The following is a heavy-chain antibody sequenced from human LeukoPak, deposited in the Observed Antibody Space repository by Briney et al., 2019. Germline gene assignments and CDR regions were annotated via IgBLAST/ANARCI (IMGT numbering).Heavy chain of an antibody. CDR3: ARDYCSSTSCLFDY. CDR1: GCTFTGYH. CDR2: ITPNSGDT. J-gene: IGHJ4*02. V-gene: IGHV1-2*06. D-gene: IGHD2-2*01. Sequence: VASVKVSCKASGCTFTGYHMHWVRLAPGQGLEWMGRITPNSGDTNYAQRFQGRVTMTRDTSISTAYMELSRLRSDDTAVYYCARDYCSSTSCLFDYWGQGTLVTVSS.